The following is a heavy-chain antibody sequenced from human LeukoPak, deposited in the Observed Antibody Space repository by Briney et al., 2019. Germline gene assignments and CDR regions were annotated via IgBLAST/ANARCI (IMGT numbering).Heavy chain of an antibody. CDR3: AKTAVTPVTQHLDY. Sequence: PGGSLRLSYAASGFTFSDHYMDWVRQAPGKGLEWVGRTRNKADSYTTEYAASVKGRFTISRDDSKNSLYLQMNSLKTEDTAVYFCAKTAVTPVTQHLDYWGQGTLVTVSS. D-gene: IGHD4-11*01. V-gene: IGHV3-72*01. CDR2: TRNKADSYTT. CDR1: GFTFSDHY. J-gene: IGHJ4*02.